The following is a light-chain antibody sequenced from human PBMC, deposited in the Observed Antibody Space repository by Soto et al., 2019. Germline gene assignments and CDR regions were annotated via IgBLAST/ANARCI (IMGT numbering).Light chain of an antibody. CDR3: AAWDYSLRAVV. CDR2: DNN. V-gene: IGLV1-51*01. Sequence: QSVLTQPPSASGTPGQRVTISCSGSNSNIGNNYVTWYQQLPGTAPQCLIYDNNNRPSGIPDRFSGSRSGTSASLAITGLQSGDEADYYCAAWDYSLRAVVFGGGTKLTVL. J-gene: IGLJ2*01. CDR1: NSNIGNNY.